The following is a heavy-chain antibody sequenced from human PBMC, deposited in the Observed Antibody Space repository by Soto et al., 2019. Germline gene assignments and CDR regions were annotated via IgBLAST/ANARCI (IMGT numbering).Heavy chain of an antibody. J-gene: IGHJ4*02. Sequence: EVQLVESGGGLVQPGGSLRLSCAASGFTFSKYWIHWVRQAPGKGLVWVSRIKGDESTTNYADSVNGRFTISRDNANDVLFLHRNTMTADDTAVYYWARGGYGLWLNDYWGQGTLVTVAS. CDR1: GFTFSKYW. D-gene: IGHD5-18*01. CDR2: IKGDESTT. V-gene: IGHV3-74*01. CDR3: ARGGYGLWLNDY.